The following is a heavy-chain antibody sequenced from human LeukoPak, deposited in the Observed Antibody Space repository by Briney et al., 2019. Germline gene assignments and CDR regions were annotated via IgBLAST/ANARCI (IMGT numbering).Heavy chain of an antibody. CDR1: GGSISGYY. J-gene: IGHJ4*02. Sequence: SETLSLTCTVSGGSISGYYWSWIRQPPGKGLEWIGYISYSGSTNYNPSLKSRVTISVDTSKSQFSLKLSSVTAADTAVYYCARRVAVVDYWGQGTLVTVSS. D-gene: IGHD6-19*01. V-gene: IGHV4-59*08. CDR3: ARRVAVVDY. CDR2: ISYSGST.